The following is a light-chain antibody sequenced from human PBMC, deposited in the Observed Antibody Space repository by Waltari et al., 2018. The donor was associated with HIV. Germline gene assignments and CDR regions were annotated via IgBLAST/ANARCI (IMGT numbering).Light chain of an antibody. J-gene: IGLJ3*02. CDR3: QAWDGSNGV. V-gene: IGLV3-1*01. CDR1: KLEDKY. CDR2: KDR. Sequence: SYELTQPPSVSVSPGQTASITCSGDKLEDKYVCWYQQKPGQSPGLVLYKDRERPSGIPHRFSGSNSGNTATLTISGTQATDEADYFCQAWDGSNGVFGGGTKLTVL.